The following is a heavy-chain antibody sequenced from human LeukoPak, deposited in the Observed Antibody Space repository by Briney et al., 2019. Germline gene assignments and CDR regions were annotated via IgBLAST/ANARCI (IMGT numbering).Heavy chain of an antibody. D-gene: IGHD3-22*01. CDR3: ARVPNDSSGSTDY. V-gene: IGHV3-23*01. CDR2: ISGSGGST. J-gene: IGHJ4*02. CDR1: GFTFSSYA. Sequence: GGSLRLSCAASGFTFSSYAMSWVRQAPGRGLEWVSGISGSGGSTYYADSVKGRFTISRDNSKNTLYLQMNSLRAEDTAVYYCARVPNDSSGSTDYWGQGTLVTVSS.